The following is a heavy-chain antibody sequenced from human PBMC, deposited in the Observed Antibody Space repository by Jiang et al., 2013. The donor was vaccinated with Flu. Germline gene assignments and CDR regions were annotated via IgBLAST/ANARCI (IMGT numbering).Heavy chain of an antibody. D-gene: IGHD6-13*01. V-gene: IGHV4-34*01. CDR1: GGSFSGYY. Sequence: LLKPSETLSLTCAVYGGSFSGYYWSWIRQPPGKGLEWIGEINHSGSTNYNPSLKSRVTISVDTSKNQFSLKLSSVTAADTAVYYCASFSRRWWFDPWGQGTLVTVSS. CDR2: INHSGST. CDR3: ASFSRRWWFDP. J-gene: IGHJ5*02.